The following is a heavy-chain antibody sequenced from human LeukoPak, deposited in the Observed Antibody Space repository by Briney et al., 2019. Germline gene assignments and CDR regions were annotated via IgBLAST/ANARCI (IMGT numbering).Heavy chain of an antibody. Sequence: AGGSLRLSCAASGFTFSSYAMSWVRQAPGKGLEWVSAISGSGGSTYYADSVKGRFTISIDNSKNTLYLQMNSLRAEDTAVYYCAKGACIQLWKNYFDYWGQGTLVTVSS. CDR3: AKGACIQLWKNYFDY. CDR2: ISGSGGST. D-gene: IGHD5-18*01. V-gene: IGHV3-23*01. CDR1: GFTFSSYA. J-gene: IGHJ4*02.